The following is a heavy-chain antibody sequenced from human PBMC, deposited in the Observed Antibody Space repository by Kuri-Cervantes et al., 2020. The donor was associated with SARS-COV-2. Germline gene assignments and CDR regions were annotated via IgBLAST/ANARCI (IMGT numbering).Heavy chain of an antibody. V-gene: IGHV4-59*08. CDR2: IYHSGST. CDR3: ARTYDTVTGDAFDI. CDR1: GGSIRSYF. Sequence: SETLSLTCNVSGGSIRSYFWSWIRQPPGKGLEWIGEIYHSGSTYYNPSLKSRVTISVDTSKNQFSLKLSSVTAADTAVYYCARTYDTVTGDAFDIWGQGTMVTVSS. D-gene: IGHD4-11*01. J-gene: IGHJ3*02.